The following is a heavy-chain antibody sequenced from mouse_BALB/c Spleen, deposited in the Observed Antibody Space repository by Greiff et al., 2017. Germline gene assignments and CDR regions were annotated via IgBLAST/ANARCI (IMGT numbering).Heavy chain of an antibody. Sequence: EVHLVESGGGLVKPGGSLKLSCAASGFTFSSYAMSWVRQTPEKRLEWVASISSGGSTYYPDSVKGRFTISRDNARNILYLQMSSLRSEDTAMYYCARRYSDYFDYWGQGTTLTVSS. V-gene: IGHV5-6-5*01. CDR2: ISSGGST. D-gene: IGHD2-12*01. CDR3: ARRYSDYFDY. CDR1: GFTFSSYA. J-gene: IGHJ2*01.